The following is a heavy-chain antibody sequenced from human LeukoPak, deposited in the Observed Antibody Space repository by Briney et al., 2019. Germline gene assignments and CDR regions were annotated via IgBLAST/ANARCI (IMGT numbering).Heavy chain of an antibody. CDR2: IYTSGST. V-gene: IGHV4-4*09. J-gene: IGHJ4*02. D-gene: IGHD5-24*01. CDR3: ARHRRDGIGYFDY. CDR1: GGSISSYY. Sequence: SETLSLTCTVSGGSISSYYGSWIRQPPGKGLEWIGYIYTSGSTNYNPSLKSRVTISVDTSKNQFSLKPSSVTAADTAVYYCARHRRDGIGYFDYWGQGTLVTVSS.